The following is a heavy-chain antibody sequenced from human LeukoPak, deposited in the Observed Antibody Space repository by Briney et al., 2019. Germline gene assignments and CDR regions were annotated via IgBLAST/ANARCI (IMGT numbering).Heavy chain of an antibody. D-gene: IGHD6-6*01. CDR2: INPNSGDT. CDR3: ARDHSSLVGAYYFHY. Sequence: ASVRVSCKASGYTFTGYYVHWVRLAPGQGLEWMGWINPNSGDTNYAQKFQGRVTMTADTSITTAFMELSSLRSDDTAVYSCARDHSSLVGAYYFHYWGRGTLVTVSS. V-gene: IGHV1-2*02. J-gene: IGHJ4*02. CDR1: GYTFTGYY.